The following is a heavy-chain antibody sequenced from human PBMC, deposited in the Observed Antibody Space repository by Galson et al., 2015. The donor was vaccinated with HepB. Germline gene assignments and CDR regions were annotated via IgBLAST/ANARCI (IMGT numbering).Heavy chain of an antibody. D-gene: IGHD1-1*01. CDR2: ISGSSTYM. V-gene: IGHV3-21*06. CDR1: GFAFSDYA. Sequence: SLRLSCAASGFAFSDYAMNWVRQAPGKGLEWVSSISGSSTYMLYADSVKGRFTISRDKAKNSLYLQMNSLGAEDTAVYFCARGPSQLWSYFDYWGQGTLVTVSP. CDR3: ARGPSQLWSYFDY. J-gene: IGHJ4*02.